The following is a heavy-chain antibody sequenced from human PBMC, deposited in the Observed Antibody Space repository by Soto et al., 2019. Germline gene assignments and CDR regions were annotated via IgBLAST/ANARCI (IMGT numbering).Heavy chain of an antibody. CDR1: GFTFSTYA. J-gene: IGHJ6*02. Sequence: EEQLLESGGGLVQPGGSLRLSCVASGFTFSTYAMTWVRQAPGKGLEWVSTLSANGGNTFYTDSVKGRFAISRDNSKNTVYLELDSLRAEDTAVYYCAKDKNPHDGMEVWGQGTTVTVSS. CDR3: AKDKNPHDGMEV. CDR2: LSANGGNT. V-gene: IGHV3-23*01.